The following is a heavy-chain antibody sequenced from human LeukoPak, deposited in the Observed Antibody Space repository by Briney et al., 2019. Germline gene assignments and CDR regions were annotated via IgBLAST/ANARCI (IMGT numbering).Heavy chain of an antibody. Sequence: PGGSLRLSCAASGFSLSNHWVTWVRQAPGKGPEWVAHINVDGSEKDFLDSVRGRFTISRDNSKNSVYLQMNTLRVEDTAVYHCAGGHYDLDVWGKGTTVTVSS. CDR3: AGGHYDLDV. CDR1: GFSLSNHW. J-gene: IGHJ6*03. V-gene: IGHV3-7*01. CDR2: INVDGSEK.